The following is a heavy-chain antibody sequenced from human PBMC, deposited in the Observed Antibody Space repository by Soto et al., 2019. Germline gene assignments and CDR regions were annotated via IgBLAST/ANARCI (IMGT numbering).Heavy chain of an antibody. D-gene: IGHD6-6*01. Sequence: DVQLVESGGGLVKPGGSLRLSCVVSGFDFSDFSINWVRQAPGKGLEWVSSISPRSDYIYYADSLKGRFTVSRDNAKKSLFLQMNSLRADDTAVYYCAREKRHNLLGGSSGTDVWGQGTTVSVCS. V-gene: IGHV3-21*01. CDR1: GFDFSDFS. CDR2: ISPRSDYI. CDR3: AREKRHNLLGGSSGTDV. J-gene: IGHJ6*02.